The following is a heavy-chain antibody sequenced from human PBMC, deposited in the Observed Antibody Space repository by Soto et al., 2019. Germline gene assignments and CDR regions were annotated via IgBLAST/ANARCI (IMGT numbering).Heavy chain of an antibody. CDR1: GGSISSYY. CDR3: ARRLYDSSGYPFDP. CDR2: IYYSGST. Sequence: SETLSLTCTVSGGSISSYYWSWIRQPPGKGLEWIGYIYYSGSTNYNPSLKSRVTISVDTSKNQFSLKLSSVTAADTAVYYCARRLYDSSGYPFDPWGQGTLVTVS. J-gene: IGHJ5*02. V-gene: IGHV4-59*01. D-gene: IGHD3-22*01.